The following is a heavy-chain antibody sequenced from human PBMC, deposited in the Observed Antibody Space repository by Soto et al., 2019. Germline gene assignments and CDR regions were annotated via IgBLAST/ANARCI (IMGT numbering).Heavy chain of an antibody. CDR2: IYYSGST. V-gene: IGHV4-59*01. CDR3: ARHGGNNYGGVFDY. CDR1: GGSITSYY. D-gene: IGHD5-18*01. J-gene: IGHJ4*02. Sequence: QVQLQESGPGLVKPSETLSLTCTVSGGSITSYYWSWMRQPPGKGLEWIGYIYYSGSTNYNHSLKSRVTISVDTSKNQFSLKLSSVAAADTAVYYCARHGGNNYGGVFDYWGQGTLVTVSS.